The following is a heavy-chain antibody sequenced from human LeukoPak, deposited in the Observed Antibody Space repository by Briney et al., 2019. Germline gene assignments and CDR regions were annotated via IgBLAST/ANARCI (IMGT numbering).Heavy chain of an antibody. V-gene: IGHV3-11*01. D-gene: IGHD3-22*01. Sequence: GGSLRLSCAASGFTFSDYYMNWIRQAPGKGLEWVSYISSSGSTTYYADSVKGRFTISRDNSKNTLYLQMNSLRAEDTAVYYCAKDYGPQVVYYFDYWGQGTLVTVSS. CDR1: GFTFSDYY. CDR2: ISSSGSTT. J-gene: IGHJ4*02. CDR3: AKDYGPQVVYYFDY.